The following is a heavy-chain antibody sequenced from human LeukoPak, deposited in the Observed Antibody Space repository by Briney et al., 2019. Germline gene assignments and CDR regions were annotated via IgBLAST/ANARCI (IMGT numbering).Heavy chain of an antibody. CDR3: AGYSGYDSVFDY. V-gene: IGHV4-59*01. Sequence: SETLSLTCTVSGGSISSYYWSWIRQPPGKGLEWIGYIYYRGSTNYAPSLKSRVTISVDTSKNQFSLKLRSVTAADTAVYYCAGYSGYDSVFDYWGPGTLVTVSS. CDR2: IYYRGST. D-gene: IGHD5-12*01. J-gene: IGHJ4*02. CDR1: GGSISSYY.